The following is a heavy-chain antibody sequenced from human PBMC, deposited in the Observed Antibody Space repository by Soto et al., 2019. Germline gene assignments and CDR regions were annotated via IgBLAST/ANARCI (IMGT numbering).Heavy chain of an antibody. V-gene: IGHV4-30-4*01. Sequence: QVQLQESGPGLVKPSQTLSLTCTVSGGSISSGDYDWSWIRQPPGKGLEWIGYIFYSGSTYYNPSLKSRVTISVDTSKNQFSLQLSSVTAADTGVYYCARYGGYEGLRFDPWGQGTLVTVSS. CDR1: GGSISSGDYD. J-gene: IGHJ5*02. CDR3: ARYGGYEGLRFDP. CDR2: IFYSGST. D-gene: IGHD5-12*01.